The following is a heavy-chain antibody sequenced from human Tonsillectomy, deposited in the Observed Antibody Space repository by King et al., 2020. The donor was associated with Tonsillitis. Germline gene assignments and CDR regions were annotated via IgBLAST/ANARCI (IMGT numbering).Heavy chain of an antibody. J-gene: IGHJ4*02. CDR2: IRSRANNYAT. V-gene: IGHV3-73*01. CDR1: GFTFSASA. CDR3: TRPYTSSWYW. Sequence: VQLVESGGGLVQPGGSLKLSCAASGFTFSASAMRWVRQASGKGLEWVGRIRSRANNYATAYAASVRGRFTISRDDSKNTAYLQMNSLKTEDTAMYYCTRPYTSSWYWGGQGTLVTVSS. D-gene: IGHD6-13*01.